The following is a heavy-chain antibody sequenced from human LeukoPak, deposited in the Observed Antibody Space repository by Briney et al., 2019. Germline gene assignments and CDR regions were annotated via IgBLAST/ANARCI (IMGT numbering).Heavy chain of an antibody. CDR2: IKQEGSEK. CDR3: AREEGHYGDYLDY. J-gene: IGHJ4*02. D-gene: IGHD4-17*01. V-gene: IGHV3-7*01. CDR1: GFTFSSYW. Sequence: GGSLRLSCAASGFTFSSYWMSWVRQAPGKGLEWVANIKQEGSEKYYVDSVKGRFTISRDNAKNSLYLQMNSLRAEDTAVYYCAREEGHYGDYLDYWGQGTLVTVSS.